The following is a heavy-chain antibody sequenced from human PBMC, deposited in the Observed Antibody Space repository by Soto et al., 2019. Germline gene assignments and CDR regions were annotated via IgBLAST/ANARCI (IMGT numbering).Heavy chain of an antibody. CDR3: ARMANSSSWYEGGINWFDP. CDR2: ISSSSSYT. CDR1: GFTFSDYY. D-gene: IGHD6-13*01. J-gene: IGHJ5*02. V-gene: IGHV3-11*03. Sequence: GGSLRLSCAASGFTFSDYYMSWIRQAPGKGLEWVSYISSSSSYTNYADSVKGRFTISRDNAKNSLYLQMNSLGAEDTAVYYCARMANSSSWYEGGINWFDPWGQGTLVTVSS.